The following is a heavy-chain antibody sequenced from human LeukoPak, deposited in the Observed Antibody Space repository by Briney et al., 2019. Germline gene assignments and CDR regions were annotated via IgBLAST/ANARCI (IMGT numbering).Heavy chain of an antibody. CDR1: GGSISSYY. CDR3: ARRRGGSWYLDY. Sequence: SETLSLTCSVSGGSISSYYWSWIRQPPGKGLEWIGYISYSGSTNYNPSLKSRVTISVDTSKNQFSLKLSSVTAADTAVYYCARRRGGSWYLDYWGQGTLVTVSS. V-gene: IGHV4-59*08. J-gene: IGHJ4*02. CDR2: ISYSGST. D-gene: IGHD6-13*01.